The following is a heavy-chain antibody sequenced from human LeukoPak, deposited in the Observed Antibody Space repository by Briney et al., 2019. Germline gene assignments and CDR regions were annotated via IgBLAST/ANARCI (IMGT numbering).Heavy chain of an antibody. CDR1: GFTFSSYS. Sequence: GGSLRLSCAASGFTFSSYSTNWVRQAPGKGLEWVSSISSSSSYIYYADSVKGRFTISRDNAKNSLYLQMNSLRAEDTAVYYCARETGGSWNFDYWGQGTLVTVSS. J-gene: IGHJ4*02. CDR2: ISSSSSYI. V-gene: IGHV3-21*04. D-gene: IGHD2-15*01. CDR3: ARETGGSWNFDY.